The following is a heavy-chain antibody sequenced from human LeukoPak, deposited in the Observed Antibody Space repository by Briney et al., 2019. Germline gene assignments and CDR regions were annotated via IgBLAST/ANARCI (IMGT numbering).Heavy chain of an antibody. CDR3: ARKGYSYDSSGYYYLFDY. CDR1: GFTFSSYS. CDR2: ISSSSSTI. Sequence: PGGSLRLSCAASGFTFSSYSMNWVRQAPGKGLEWVSYISSSSSTIYYADSVKGRFTISRDNAKNSLYLQMNSLRAEDTAVYYCARKGYSYDSSGYYYLFDYWGQEPWSPSPQ. V-gene: IGHV3-48*04. D-gene: IGHD3-22*01. J-gene: IGHJ4*01.